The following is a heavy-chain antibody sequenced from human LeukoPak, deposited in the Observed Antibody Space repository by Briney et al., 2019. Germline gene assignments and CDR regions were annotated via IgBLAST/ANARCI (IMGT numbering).Heavy chain of an antibody. CDR2: ISYDGSNK. CDR1: GFTFSSYG. V-gene: IGHV3-30*03. Sequence: PGGSLRLSCAASGFTFSSYGMHWVRQAPGKGLEWVAVISYDGSNKYYADSVKGRFTISRDNSKNTLYLQMNSLRAEDTAVYYCARDTHLKYSSSWYDYWGQGTLVTVSS. D-gene: IGHD6-13*01. CDR3: ARDTHLKYSSSWYDY. J-gene: IGHJ4*02.